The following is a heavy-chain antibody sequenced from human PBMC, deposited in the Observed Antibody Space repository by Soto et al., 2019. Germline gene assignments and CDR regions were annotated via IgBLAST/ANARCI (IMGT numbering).Heavy chain of an antibody. CDR1: GFTFSSYS. V-gene: IGHV3-23*01. CDR3: AKKVNSGPGSQYFDY. J-gene: IGHJ4*02. CDR2: FRTGGDDGTT. Sequence: EVQLLESGGGLVQPGGSLRLSCAASGFTFSSYSMSWVRQAPGKGLEWVSGFRTGGDDGTTYYADSVKGRFTISRDNSKNTVFLQMNSRRAEDTAIYYCAKKVNSGPGSQYFDYWGQGTLVTVSS. D-gene: IGHD3-10*01.